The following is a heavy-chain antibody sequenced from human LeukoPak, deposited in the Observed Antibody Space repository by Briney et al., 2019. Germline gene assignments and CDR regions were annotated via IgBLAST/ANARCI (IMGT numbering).Heavy chain of an antibody. Sequence: ASVKVSCKASGCTFSDYYMHWVRQAPGQGLEWMGWINPENGGTNYAQKFQGRVTMTRDTSISTTYMELSGLRSDDTAVYYCARDLQAAGDYWGQGTLVTVSS. J-gene: IGHJ4*02. CDR2: INPENGGT. CDR1: GCTFSDYY. V-gene: IGHV1-2*02. CDR3: ARDLQAAGDY. D-gene: IGHD5-24*01.